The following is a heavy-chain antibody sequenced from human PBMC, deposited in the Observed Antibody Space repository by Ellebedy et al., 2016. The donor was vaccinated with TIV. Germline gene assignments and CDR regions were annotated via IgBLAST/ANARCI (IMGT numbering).Heavy chain of an antibody. CDR2: IYDGGST. CDR3: AKDAGNGVNYGMDV. J-gene: IGHJ6*02. Sequence: GESLKISXAASGFTFADYGMSWVRQAPGKGLEWVSVIYDGGSTYYADSVKGRFTISRDNFKNMLTLQMDSLRAEDTAVYYCAKDAGNGVNYGMDVWGQGTTVTVSS. CDR1: GFTFADYG. V-gene: IGHV3-66*01. D-gene: IGHD3-10*01.